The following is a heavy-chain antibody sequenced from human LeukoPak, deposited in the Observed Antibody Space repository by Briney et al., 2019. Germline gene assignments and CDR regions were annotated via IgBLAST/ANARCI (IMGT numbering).Heavy chain of an antibody. CDR1: GGSISSYY. CDR2: IYYSGST. D-gene: IGHD3-22*01. Sequence: SETLSLTCTVSGGSISSYYWSWIRQPPGKGLEWIGYIYYSGSTNYNPPLKSRVTISVDTSKNQFSLKLSSVTAADTAVYYCARDRGYYDSSGYYAFDIWGQGTMVTVSS. V-gene: IGHV4-59*01. CDR3: ARDRGYYDSSGYYAFDI. J-gene: IGHJ3*02.